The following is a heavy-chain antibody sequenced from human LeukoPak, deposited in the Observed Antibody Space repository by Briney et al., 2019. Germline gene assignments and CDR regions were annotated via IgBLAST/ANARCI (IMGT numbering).Heavy chain of an antibody. CDR2: INHSGST. J-gene: IGHJ4*02. Sequence: SETLSLTCAVYGGSFSGYYWSWIRQPPGKGLEWIGEINHSGSTNYNPSLKSRVTISVDTSKNQFSLKLSSVTAADTAVYYCARGGMTAMVHFDYWGQGTLVTASS. CDR3: ARGGMTAMVHFDY. CDR1: GGSFSGYY. D-gene: IGHD5-18*01. V-gene: IGHV4-34*01.